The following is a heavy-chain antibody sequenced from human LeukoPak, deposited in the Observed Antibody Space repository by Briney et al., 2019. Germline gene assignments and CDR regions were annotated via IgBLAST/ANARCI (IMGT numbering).Heavy chain of an antibody. Sequence: PGESLRLSCAASGFTVSSTDMSWVRQAPGKGLEWVSAVYSGGSTFYADSVKGRFTISRDNSKNTLYLQMNSLRAEDTAVYYCAKPLKWLVRYYFDYWGQGTLVTVSS. V-gene: IGHV3-53*01. J-gene: IGHJ4*02. CDR1: GFTVSSTD. D-gene: IGHD6-19*01. CDR3: AKPLKWLVRYYFDY. CDR2: VYSGGST.